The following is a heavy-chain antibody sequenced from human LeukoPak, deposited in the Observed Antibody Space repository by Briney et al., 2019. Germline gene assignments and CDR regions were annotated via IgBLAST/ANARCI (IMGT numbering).Heavy chain of an antibody. CDR2: ISGGGGST. D-gene: IGHD2-2*01. Sequence: GSLRLSCAASGFTFSSYAMSWVRQAPGKGLEWVSAISGGGGSTYYADSVKGRFTISRDNSKNTLYLQMNSLRAEDTAVYYCAKGVVVVPAANKHSGYFDYWGQGTLVTVSS. CDR3: AKGVVVVPAANKHSGYFDY. J-gene: IGHJ4*02. V-gene: IGHV3-23*01. CDR1: GFTFSSYA.